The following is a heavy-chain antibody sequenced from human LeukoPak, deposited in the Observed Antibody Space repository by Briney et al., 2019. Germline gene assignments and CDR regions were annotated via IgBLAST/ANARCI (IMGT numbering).Heavy chain of an antibody. V-gene: IGHV3-23*01. CDR2: ISGSGGST. CDR3: TKAFGPGSSHGVTWSDR. D-gene: IGHD3/OR15-3a*01. J-gene: IGHJ5*02. CDR1: GFTFSSYT. Sequence: PGGSLRLSCAASGFTFSSYTMNWVGQAPGKGLEWVSGISGSGGSTYHADAVKGRFTIPRDSSKNTPYLQMNSLRAEDTAIYYCTKAFGPGSSHGVTWSDRWGQGTLVTVSS.